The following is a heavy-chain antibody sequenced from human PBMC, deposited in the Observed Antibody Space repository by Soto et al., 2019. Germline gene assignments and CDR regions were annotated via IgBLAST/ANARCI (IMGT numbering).Heavy chain of an antibody. D-gene: IGHD3-10*01. CDR2: ISSDGSNR. J-gene: IGHJ4*02. Sequence: QVQLVESGGGVVQPGWSLRLSCAASGFSFSSYAMHWVRQAPGKGLEWVALISSDGSNRYYADSVKGRFTISRDNSKNTVYLQMNSLRAEDTAVFYCARDSRLTMVRGVMGYWGQGTLVTVSS. CDR1: GFSFSSYA. V-gene: IGHV3-30-3*01. CDR3: ARDSRLTMVRGVMGY.